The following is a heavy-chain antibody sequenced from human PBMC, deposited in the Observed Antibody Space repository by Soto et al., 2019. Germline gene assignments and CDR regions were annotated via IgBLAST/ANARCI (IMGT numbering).Heavy chain of an antibody. D-gene: IGHD6-19*01. Sequence: QVQLVQSGAEVKKPGSSVKVSCKASGGTFSSYAISWVRQAPGQGLEWMGGLIPIFGTANYAQKFQGRVTITADKSTSTAYMELSSLRSEDTAVYFCARDRWQWLVYYYYCMDVWGQGTTVTVSS. CDR1: GGTFSSYA. CDR2: LIPIFGTA. V-gene: IGHV1-69*06. CDR3: ARDRWQWLVYYYYCMDV. J-gene: IGHJ6*02.